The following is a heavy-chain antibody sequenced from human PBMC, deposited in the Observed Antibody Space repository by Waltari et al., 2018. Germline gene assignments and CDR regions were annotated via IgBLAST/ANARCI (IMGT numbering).Heavy chain of an antibody. CDR3: AKGGVVIALKGPYYYGMDV. CDR2: IRYDGSNK. V-gene: IGHV3-30*02. CDR1: GFTLRSYG. D-gene: IGHD2-21*01. Sequence: QVQLVESGGGVVQPGGSLRLSCAASGFTLRSYGMHWVRQAPGKGLEWVAFIRYDGSNKYYADSVKGRFTISRDNSKNTLYLQMNSLRAEDTAVYYCAKGGVVIALKGPYYYGMDVWGQGTTVTVSS. J-gene: IGHJ6*02.